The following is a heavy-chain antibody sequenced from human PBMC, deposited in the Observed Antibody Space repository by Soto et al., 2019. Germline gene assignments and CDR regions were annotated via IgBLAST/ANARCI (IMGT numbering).Heavy chain of an antibody. Sequence: PVESLKISCKGSGYSFTSYWIGWVRQMPGKGLEWMGIIYPGDSDTRYSPSFQGQVTISADKSISTAYLQWSSLKASDTAMYYCASRTRIAVAGKVDYYYYYGMDVWGQGTTVTVSS. CDR3: ASRTRIAVAGKVDYYYYYGMDV. V-gene: IGHV5-51*01. D-gene: IGHD6-19*01. CDR1: GYSFTSYW. CDR2: IYPGDSDT. J-gene: IGHJ6*02.